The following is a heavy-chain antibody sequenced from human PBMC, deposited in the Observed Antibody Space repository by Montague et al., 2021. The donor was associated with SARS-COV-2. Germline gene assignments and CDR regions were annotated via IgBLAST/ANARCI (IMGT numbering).Heavy chain of an antibody. D-gene: IGHD2/OR15-2a*01. Sequence: TLSLTCSVSGVSIGSGSYYWSWVRQPPGKGLEWLALIDWTHDQYYSRSLGTRLTNSPGTSKSQVVLTLTNVDTVDTATYYCARNRLSVFDFWGQGTLVTVSS. CDR1: GVSIGSGSYY. V-gene: IGHV2-70*18. CDR3: ARNRLSVFDF. CDR2: IDWTHDQ. J-gene: IGHJ4*02.